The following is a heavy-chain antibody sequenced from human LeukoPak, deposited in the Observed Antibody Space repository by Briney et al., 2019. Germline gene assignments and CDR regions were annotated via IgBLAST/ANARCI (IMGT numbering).Heavy chain of an antibody. J-gene: IGHJ3*02. V-gene: IGHV3-30-3*01. CDR1: GFTFSSYA. CDR2: ISYDGSNK. CDR3: ARDCLGEVAVSYDAFDI. Sequence: GGSLRLSCAASGFTFSSYAMHWVRQAPGKGLEWVAVISYDGSNKYYADSVKGRFTISRDNSKNTLYLQMNSLRAEDTAVYYCARDCLGEVAVSYDAFDIWGQGTMVTVSS. D-gene: IGHD6-19*01.